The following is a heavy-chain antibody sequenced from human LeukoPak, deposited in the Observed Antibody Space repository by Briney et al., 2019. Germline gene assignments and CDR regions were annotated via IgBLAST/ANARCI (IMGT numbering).Heavy chain of an antibody. D-gene: IGHD1-26*01. V-gene: IGHV4-59*11. J-gene: IGHJ4*02. Sequence: SETLSLTRTVSGGSISSHYWSWIRQPPGKGLEWIGYIYYSGSTNYNPSLESRVTISVDTSKSQFSLNLTSMTAADAAVYYCARGGGSFDYWGQGTLVTVSS. CDR3: ARGGGSFDY. CDR2: IYYSGST. CDR1: GGSISSHY.